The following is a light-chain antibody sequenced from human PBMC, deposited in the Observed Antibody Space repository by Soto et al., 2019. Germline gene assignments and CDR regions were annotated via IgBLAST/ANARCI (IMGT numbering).Light chain of an antibody. CDR1: QRVLYSSNNKNY. J-gene: IGKJ1*01. V-gene: IGKV4-1*01. CDR2: WAS. Sequence: DIVMTQSPDSLAVSLGERATINCKSSQRVLYSSNNKNYLAWYQQKPGQPPKLLIYWASTRESGVPDRFRGSGSGTDFTLTISSLQAEDVAVYYGQQYYSTPRTFGQGTKVEIK. CDR3: QQYYSTPRT.